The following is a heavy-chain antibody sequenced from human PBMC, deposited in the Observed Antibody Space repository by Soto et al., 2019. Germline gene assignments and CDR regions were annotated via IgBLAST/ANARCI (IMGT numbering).Heavy chain of an antibody. CDR2: INSDGSST. J-gene: IGHJ3*02. CDR3: ARNFDYGDSGDAFDI. D-gene: IGHD4-17*01. V-gene: IGHV3-74*01. CDR1: GFTFSSYW. Sequence: EVQLVESGGGLVQPGGSLRLSCAASGFTFSSYWMHWVRQAPGKGLVWVSRINSDGSSTSYADSVKGRFTISRDNSKNTLYLQRTSLRAKDTAVYYCARNFDYGDSGDAFDIWGQGTMVTVSS.